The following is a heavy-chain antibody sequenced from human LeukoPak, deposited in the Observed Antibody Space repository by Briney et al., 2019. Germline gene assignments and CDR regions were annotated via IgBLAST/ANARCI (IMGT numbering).Heavy chain of an antibody. V-gene: IGHV1-2*02. Sequence: ASVTVSCTASGFTFTGYYIHWVRQAPGQGLAWMGYINPHSGGTSSPQKFQGRVTMTTDTSISAAYMELSSLISDDTAMYYCVREGNELLSKNFDYWGQGTLVTVSS. CDR2: INPHSGGT. D-gene: IGHD2-21*02. CDR3: VREGNELLSKNFDY. J-gene: IGHJ4*02. CDR1: GFTFTGYY.